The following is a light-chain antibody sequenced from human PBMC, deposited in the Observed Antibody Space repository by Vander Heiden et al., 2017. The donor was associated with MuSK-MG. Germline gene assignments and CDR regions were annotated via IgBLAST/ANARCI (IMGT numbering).Light chain of an antibody. CDR3: QQRSSWPRT. J-gene: IGKJ2*01. Sequence: ELVSTSSAARLSLSSGERATLSCGASQSVSRDLAWYRQKPGQAPRLLIYAASSRAPGIPPRFSGSGSGTDFTLTISNLAPRDFAVYYCQQRSSWPRTFGQGTKVEI. CDR2: AAS. CDR1: QSVSRD. V-gene: IGKV3-11*01.